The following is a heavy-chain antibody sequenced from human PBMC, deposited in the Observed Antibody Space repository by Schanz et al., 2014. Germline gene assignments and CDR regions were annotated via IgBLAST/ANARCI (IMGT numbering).Heavy chain of an antibody. J-gene: IGHJ4*02. Sequence: QVQLVQSGAEVKKPGSSVTVSCKASGDTLSSYGISWVRQAPGQGLEWMGWISTYTGNTNYAQRLQDRVTMTTDTSTSTAYMELRSLRSDDTAVYYCARGRSYQLLYPEMDYWGQGTLVTVSS. CDR3: ARGRSYQLLYPEMDY. CDR2: ISTYTGNT. D-gene: IGHD2-2*02. CDR1: GDTLSSYG. V-gene: IGHV1-18*01.